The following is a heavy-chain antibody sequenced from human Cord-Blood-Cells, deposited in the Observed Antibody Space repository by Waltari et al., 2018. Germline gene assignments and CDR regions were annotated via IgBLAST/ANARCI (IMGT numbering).Heavy chain of an antibody. CDR2: ISWNSGSI. CDR1: GFTFDDYA. J-gene: IGHJ3*02. CDR3: AKGFGELLPDAFDI. D-gene: IGHD3-10*01. V-gene: IGHV3-9*03. Sequence: EVQLVESGGGLVQPGRSLRLSCAASGFTFDDYAMHWVRQAPGKGLEWVSGISWNSGSIGYADSGKGRFTISRDNAKNSLYLPMNSLRAEDMALYYCAKGFGELLPDAFDIWGQGTMVTVSS.